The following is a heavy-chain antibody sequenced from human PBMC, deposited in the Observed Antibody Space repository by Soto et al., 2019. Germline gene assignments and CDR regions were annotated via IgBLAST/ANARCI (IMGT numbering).Heavy chain of an antibody. V-gene: IGHV3-30-3*01. J-gene: IGHJ6*02. CDR2: ISYDGSNK. CDR1: GFIFSGYS. D-gene: IGHD3-10*01. CDR3: ARDPGVRVVRGVTHYYYYGMDV. Sequence: QVQLVESGGGVVQPGRSLRLSCAASGFIFSGYSMHWVRQAPGKGLEWVAVISYDGSNKYYADSVKGRFTISRDNPKNTLYLQMNSLRAEDTTVYYCARDPGVRVVRGVTHYYYYGMDVWGQGTTVTVSS.